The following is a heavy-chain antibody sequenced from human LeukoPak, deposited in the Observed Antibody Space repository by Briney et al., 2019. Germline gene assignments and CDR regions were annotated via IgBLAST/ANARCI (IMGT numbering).Heavy chain of an antibody. CDR3: ARVPITIYYYYMDV. J-gene: IGHJ6*03. V-gene: IGHV1-2*02. CDR1: GYTFTGYY. Sequence: ASVKVSCKASGYTFTGYYMHWVRQAPGQGLEWMGWINPNSGGTNYAQKFQGRVTMTRDTSISTAYMELSRLRSDDTAVCYCARVPITIYYYYMDVWGKGTTVTVSS. D-gene: IGHD3-9*01. CDR2: INPNSGGT.